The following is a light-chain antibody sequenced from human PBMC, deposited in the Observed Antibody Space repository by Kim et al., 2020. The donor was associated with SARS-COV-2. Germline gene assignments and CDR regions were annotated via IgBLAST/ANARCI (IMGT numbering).Light chain of an antibody. V-gene: IGLV3-1*01. CDR2: QDS. CDR3: QAWDSSTVV. CDR1: KLGDKY. J-gene: IGLJ2*01. Sequence: SYELTQPPSASVSPGQTASITCSGDKLGDKYACWYQQKPGQSPVLVIYQDSKRPSGIADRFSGSNTGNTATLTISGTQAMDEADYYCQAWDSSTVVFGGGTQLTVL.